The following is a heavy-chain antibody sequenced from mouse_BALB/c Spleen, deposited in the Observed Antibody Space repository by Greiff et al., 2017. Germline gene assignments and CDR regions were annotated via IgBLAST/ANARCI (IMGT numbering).Heavy chain of an antibody. CDR3: ASHDGYYVRFAY. J-gene: IGHJ3*01. V-gene: IGHV2-9*02. CDR1: GFSLTSYG. D-gene: IGHD2-3*01. Sequence: QVQLKQSGPGLVAPSQSLSITCTVSGFSLTSYGVHWVRQPPGKGLEWLGVIWAGGSTNYNSALMSRLSISKDNSKSQVFLKMNSLQTDDTAMYYCASHDGYYVRFAYWGQGTLVTVSA. CDR2: IWAGGST.